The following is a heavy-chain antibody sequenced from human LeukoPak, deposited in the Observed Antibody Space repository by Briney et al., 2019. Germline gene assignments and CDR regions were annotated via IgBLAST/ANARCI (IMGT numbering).Heavy chain of an antibody. CDR2: MKQLGNEK. V-gene: IGHV3-7*04. CDR1: KFTFSDYW. CDR3: ARGTYYYEL. Sequence: GGSLRLSCAASKFTFSDYWMTWVRQAPGKGTEWVAYMKQLGNEKKYLDSVKGRFTISRDNAKNSLYLQMTSLRVDDTAVYYCARGTYYYELWGQGTLVTVSS. J-gene: IGHJ4*02. D-gene: IGHD3-22*01.